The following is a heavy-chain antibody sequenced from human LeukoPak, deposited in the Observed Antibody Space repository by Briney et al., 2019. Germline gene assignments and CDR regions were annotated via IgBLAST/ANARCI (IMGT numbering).Heavy chain of an antibody. Sequence: SETLSLTCTVSGATVSSGDYYWSWIRQPPGKGLEWIEYFYYSGSTYYNPSLKSRITISVDTSKNQFSLKLTSVTAADTAVYYCASSIAARVYWGPGTLVTVSS. J-gene: IGHJ4*02. D-gene: IGHD6-6*01. CDR3: ASSIAARVY. V-gene: IGHV4-30-4*08. CDR2: FYYSGST. CDR1: GATVSSGDYY.